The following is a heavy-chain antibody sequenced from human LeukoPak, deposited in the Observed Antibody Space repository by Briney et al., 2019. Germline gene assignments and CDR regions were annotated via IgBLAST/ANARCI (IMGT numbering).Heavy chain of an antibody. CDR2: IYHSGST. V-gene: IGHV4-4*02. D-gene: IGHD3-10*01. Sequence: SETLSLTCAVSGGSISSSNWWSWVRQPPGKGLEWIGEIYHSGSTNYNPSLKSRVTISIDTSKNQFSLRLSSVTAADTAVYYCARSIGTYYHSSGRTYYYYYMDVWGKGTTVTIS. J-gene: IGHJ6*03. CDR3: ARSIGTYYHSSGRTYYYYYMDV. CDR1: GGSISSSNW.